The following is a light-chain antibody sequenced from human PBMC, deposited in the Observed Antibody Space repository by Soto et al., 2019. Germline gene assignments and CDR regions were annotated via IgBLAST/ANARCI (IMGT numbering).Light chain of an antibody. V-gene: IGKV3-15*01. Sequence: EIVMTQSPATRSVSPGERATLSCRASQSVSSNLAWYQQKPGQAPRLLIYGASTRATGIPARFSGSGSGTEFTLTISSLQSEHFAVYYCQQYNNWPLTFGGGTKVEIK. CDR2: GAS. J-gene: IGKJ4*01. CDR1: QSVSSN. CDR3: QQYNNWPLT.